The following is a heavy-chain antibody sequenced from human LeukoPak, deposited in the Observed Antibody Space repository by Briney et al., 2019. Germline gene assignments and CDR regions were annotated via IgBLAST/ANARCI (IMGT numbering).Heavy chain of an antibody. V-gene: IGHV1-69*13. CDR2: ISPLLGAS. J-gene: IGHJ4*02. Sequence: ASVKVSCKASGGTLSVHIIFWVRQAPGQGLEWMGGISPLLGASNHTQKFQDRVRITADESASTAYMELSNPMSACTAVYYCTTYDVLTGFDYWGQGTLVTVSS. D-gene: IGHD3-9*01. CDR1: GGTLSVHI. CDR3: TTYDVLTGFDY.